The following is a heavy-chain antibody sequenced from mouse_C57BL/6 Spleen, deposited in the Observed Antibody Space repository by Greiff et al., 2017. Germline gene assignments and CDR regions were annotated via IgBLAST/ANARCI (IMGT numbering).Heavy chain of an antibody. Sequence: QVQLKQPGAELVKPGASVKMSCKASGYTFTSYWITWVKPRPGQGLEWIGDIYPGSGSTTYNEKFKSKATLTVDTSSSTAYMQLSSLTSDDSAVYYCARWDFDYGTSYRGDYWGQGTTLTVSS. CDR2: IYPGSGST. CDR1: GYTFTSYW. J-gene: IGHJ2*01. V-gene: IGHV1-55*01. D-gene: IGHD1-1*01. CDR3: ARWDFDYGTSYRGDY.